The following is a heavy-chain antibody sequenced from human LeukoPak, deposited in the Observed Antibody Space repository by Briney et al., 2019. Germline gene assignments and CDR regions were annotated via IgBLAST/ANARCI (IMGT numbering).Heavy chain of an antibody. CDR3: ARLVDGYKPNDNHYYYYYYMDV. D-gene: IGHD5-24*01. CDR2: ISSSSSYI. V-gene: IGHV3-21*01. J-gene: IGHJ6*03. CDR1: GFTFSSYS. Sequence: PGGSLRLSCAASGFTFSSYSMNWVRQAPGKGLEWVSSISSSSSYIYYADSVKGRFTISRDNAKNSLYLQMNSLRAEDTAVYYCARLVDGYKPNDNHYYYYYYMDVWGKGTTVTVSS.